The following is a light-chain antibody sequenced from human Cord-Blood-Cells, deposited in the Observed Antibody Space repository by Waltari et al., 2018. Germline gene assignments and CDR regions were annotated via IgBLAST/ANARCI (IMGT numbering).Light chain of an antibody. CDR1: QSISSY. CDR3: QQSYSTPLT. CDR2: AAS. Sequence: DIQMTQSQSPLSASVGDRVTITCRASQSISSYLNWYQQKPGNAPKLLIYAASSLQSGVPSRFSGSGSGTDFTLTISSLQPEDFATYYCQQSYSTPLTCGQGTKVEIK. V-gene: IGKV1-39*01. J-gene: IGKJ1*01.